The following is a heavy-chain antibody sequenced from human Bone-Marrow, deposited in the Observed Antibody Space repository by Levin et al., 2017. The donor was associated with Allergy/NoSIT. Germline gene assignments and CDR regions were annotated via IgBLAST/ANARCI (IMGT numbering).Heavy chain of an antibody. D-gene: IGHD2-2*01. CDR2: IYYSGST. CDR1: GGSISSSSYY. V-gene: IGHV4-39*01. Sequence: MSSETLSLTCTVSGGSISSSSYYWGWIRQPPGTGLEWIGSIYYSGSTYYNPSLKSRVTISVDTSKNQFSLKLSSVTAADTAVYYCATIVVVPAAIYWFDPWGQGTLVTVSS. CDR3: ATIVVVPAAIYWFDP. J-gene: IGHJ5*02.